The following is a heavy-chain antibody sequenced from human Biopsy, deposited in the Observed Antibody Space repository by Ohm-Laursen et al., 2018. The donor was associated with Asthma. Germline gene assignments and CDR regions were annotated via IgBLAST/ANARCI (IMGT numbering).Heavy chain of an antibody. Sequence: SLRLSCTASGFSFSNFAIHWVRQAPGKGLEWVGVISKDASTQDYADSVKGRFTIARDNSKNTLDLQMNSLREEDTALYYCVRDGTDDAFDIWGQGTVVSVSS. CDR2: ISKDASTQ. CDR3: VRDGTDDAFDI. J-gene: IGHJ3*02. CDR1: GFSFSNFA. V-gene: IGHV3-30*06. D-gene: IGHD1-1*01.